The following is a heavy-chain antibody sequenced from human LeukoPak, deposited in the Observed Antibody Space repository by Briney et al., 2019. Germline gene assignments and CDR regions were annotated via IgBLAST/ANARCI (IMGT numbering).Heavy chain of an antibody. V-gene: IGHV1-18*01. CDR2: ISAYNGNT. CDR3: ARSGFWSGYSFWFDP. D-gene: IGHD3-3*01. CDR1: GYTFTSYD. Sequence: ASVKVSRKASGYTFTSYDISWVRQAPGQGLEWMGWISAYNGNTNYAQKLQGRVTMTTDTSTSTAYMELRSLRSDDTAVYYCARSGFWSGYSFWFDPWGQGTLVTVSS. J-gene: IGHJ5*02.